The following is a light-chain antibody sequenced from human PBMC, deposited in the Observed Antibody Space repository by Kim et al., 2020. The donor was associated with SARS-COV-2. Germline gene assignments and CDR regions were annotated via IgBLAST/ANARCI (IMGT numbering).Light chain of an antibody. CDR2: GAS. CDR1: QSISNI. V-gene: IGKV3-15*01. CDR3: QQYNNCPWT. J-gene: IGKJ1*01. Sequence: EIVMTQSPATLSVSPGERATLSCRASQSISNILAWYQQKPGQAPRLLIYGASTRATSIPDRFSGSGSGTEFTLTISSLQSEDFAVYYCQQYNNCPWTFGQGTKVDIK.